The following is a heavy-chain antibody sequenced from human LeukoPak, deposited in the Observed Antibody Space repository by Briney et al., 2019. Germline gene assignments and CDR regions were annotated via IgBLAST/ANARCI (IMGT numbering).Heavy chain of an antibody. V-gene: IGHV1-69*05. CDR3: ASSAHYYDSNGPADY. D-gene: IGHD3-22*01. CDR2: FIYIYGSA. CDR1: GGTFSSYA. Sequence: SVKVSCKTSGGTFSSYAINWVRQAPGQGLEWMGWFIYIYGSAVYAEKFQGRVTITTDESSSTVYMELSSLRSEDTAVHYCASSAHYYDSNGPADYWGQGTRVTVSS. J-gene: IGHJ4*02.